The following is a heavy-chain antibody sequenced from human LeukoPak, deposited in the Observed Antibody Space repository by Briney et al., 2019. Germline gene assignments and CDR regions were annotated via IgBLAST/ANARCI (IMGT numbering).Heavy chain of an antibody. CDR3: ARAIYGGNSEDAFDI. Sequence: ASVNVSCKASGYTFTSYGISWVRQAPGQGLEWMGWISAYNGNTNYAQKLQGRVTMTTDTSTSTAYMELRSLRSDDTAVYYCARAIYGGNSEDAFDIWGQGTMVTVSS. D-gene: IGHD4-23*01. CDR1: GYTFTSYG. J-gene: IGHJ3*02. V-gene: IGHV1-18*01. CDR2: ISAYNGNT.